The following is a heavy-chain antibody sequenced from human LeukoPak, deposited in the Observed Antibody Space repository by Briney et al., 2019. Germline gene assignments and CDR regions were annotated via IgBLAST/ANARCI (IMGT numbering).Heavy chain of an antibody. CDR1: GDSVSSNSAA. J-gene: IGHJ4*02. D-gene: IGHD2-8*01. CDR2: TYYRSKWYN. V-gene: IGHV6-1*01. Sequence: SQTLSLTCAISGDSVSSNSAAWNWIRQSPSRGLEWLGSTYYRSKWYNDYAASVKSRISINPDTSKNQFSLQLNSVTPEDTAVYYCARESSAQVLMVYATIHYYFDYWGQGTLVTVSS. CDR3: ARESSAQVLMVYATIHYYFDY.